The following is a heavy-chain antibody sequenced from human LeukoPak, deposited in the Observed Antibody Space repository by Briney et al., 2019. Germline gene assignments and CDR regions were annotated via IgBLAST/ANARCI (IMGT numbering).Heavy chain of an antibody. CDR2: IWYDGSNK. V-gene: IGHV3-33*08. D-gene: IGHD6-6*01. Sequence: GGSLRLSCAASGFTFSSYSMNWVRQAPGKGLEWVAVIWYDGSNKYYTDSVKGRFTISRDNSKSTLSLQMNSLRVEDTAVYCCASGSSGSSSWSIAYWGQGTLVTVSS. J-gene: IGHJ4*02. CDR1: GFTFSSYS. CDR3: ASGSSGSSSWSIAY.